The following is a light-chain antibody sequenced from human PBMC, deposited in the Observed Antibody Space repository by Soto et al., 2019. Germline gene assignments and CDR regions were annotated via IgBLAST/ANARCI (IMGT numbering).Light chain of an antibody. Sequence: QSALTQPASVSGCPGQSITISCTGTSSDVGGYDYVSWYQQNPGKAPKLMIYEVSNRPSGVSKRFSGSKSGNTASLTISGLQAEDEGDYYCMSYTGSSGRIFGTGTKVTVL. CDR2: EVS. CDR3: MSYTGSSGRI. CDR1: SSDVGGYDY. V-gene: IGLV2-14*01. J-gene: IGLJ1*01.